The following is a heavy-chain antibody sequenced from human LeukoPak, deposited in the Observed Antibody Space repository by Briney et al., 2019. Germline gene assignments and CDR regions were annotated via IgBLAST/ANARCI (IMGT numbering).Heavy chain of an antibody. CDR2: INPNSGGT. CDR3: ASRNTMIVVGDAFDI. V-gene: IGHV1-2*02. J-gene: IGHJ3*02. Sequence: ASVKVSCKASGYTFTGYYMHWVRQAPGQGLEWMGWINPNSGGTNYAQKFQGRVTMTRDTSISTAYMELSRLRSDDTAVYYCASRNTMIVVGDAFDIWGQGTMVTVSS. CDR1: GYTFTGYY. D-gene: IGHD3-22*01.